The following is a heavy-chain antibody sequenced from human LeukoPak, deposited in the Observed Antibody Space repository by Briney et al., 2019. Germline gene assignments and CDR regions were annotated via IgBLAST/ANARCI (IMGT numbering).Heavy chain of an antibody. CDR3: ARQVDTAMAMYYFDY. CDR2: IYYSGST. Sequence: KPSETLSLTCTVSGGSISSSSYYWGWIRQPPGKGLEWIGSIYYSGSTYYNPSLKSRVTISVDTSKNQFSLKLSSVTAADTAVYYYARQVDTAMAMYYFDYWGQGTLVTVSS. J-gene: IGHJ4*02. D-gene: IGHD5-18*01. CDR1: GGSISSSSYY. V-gene: IGHV4-39*01.